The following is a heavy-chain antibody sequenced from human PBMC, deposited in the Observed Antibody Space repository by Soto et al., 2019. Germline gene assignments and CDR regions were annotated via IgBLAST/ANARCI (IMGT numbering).Heavy chain of an antibody. CDR2: ISSSGDAT. V-gene: IGHV3-23*01. Sequence: GGSLRLSCAASGFTFKSYAMTWVRQAPGKGLEWVSIISSSGDATYYVDSVKGRFTISRDNSRNTLNLQMNSLRVEDTAVYYWAKNDNFWSWGMDVWGQGTTVTVSS. CDR1: GFTFKSYA. D-gene: IGHD3-3*01. J-gene: IGHJ6*02. CDR3: AKNDNFWSWGMDV.